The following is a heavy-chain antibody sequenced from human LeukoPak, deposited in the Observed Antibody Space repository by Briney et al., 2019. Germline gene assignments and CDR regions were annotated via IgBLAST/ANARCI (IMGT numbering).Heavy chain of an antibody. CDR3: SEGYFEPFDH. CDR2: LSYTGKT. J-gene: IGHJ4*02. D-gene: IGHD2/OR15-2a*01. CDR1: GASVSSSH. V-gene: IGHV4-59*02. Sequence: SETLSLTCVVSGASVSSSHWNWIRQLPGKGLEWIGCLSYTGKTDYNPSLTSRVTIPLDASKNQVSLKLRSLTAADTAVYYCSEGYFEPFDHWGQGTLVTVSS.